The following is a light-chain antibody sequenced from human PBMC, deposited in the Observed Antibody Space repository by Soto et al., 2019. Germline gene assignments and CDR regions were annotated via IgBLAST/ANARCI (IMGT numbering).Light chain of an antibody. J-gene: IGKJ4*01. CDR1: QTIRTS. Sequence: ETVLTQSPGTLSLSPGERATLSCRASQTIRTSLAWYQQRPGQAPRLLIFDASRKTFGVPDRFTGSGSGTDFTLTINRLEPEDFGVYFCQQYGSSVTFGGGTKVDIK. V-gene: IGKV3-20*01. CDR2: DAS. CDR3: QQYGSSVT.